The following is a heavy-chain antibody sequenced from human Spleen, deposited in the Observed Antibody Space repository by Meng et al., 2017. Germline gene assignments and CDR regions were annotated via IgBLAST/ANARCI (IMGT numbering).Heavy chain of an antibody. J-gene: IGHJ6*02. CDR3: ARDSAYYYYGMDV. Sequence: SVKVSCKASGYTLTTYGITWVRQAPGQGLEWMGWISPILGIANYAQKFQGRVTITADKSTSTAYMELSSLRSEDTAVYYCARDSAYYYYGMDVWGQGTTVTVSS. V-gene: IGHV1-69*10. CDR1: GYTLTTYG. CDR2: ISPILGIA.